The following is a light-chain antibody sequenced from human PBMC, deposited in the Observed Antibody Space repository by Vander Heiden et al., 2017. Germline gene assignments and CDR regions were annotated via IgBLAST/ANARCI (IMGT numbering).Light chain of an antibody. CDR3: SSYTSSSTPYV. CDR2: DVR. Sequence: QSALSQPASVSRSPGQWTTISCTGTSSDVGTYNYVSWYPKHPDTDPELMIYDVRNRPTGISIRFSGSKSGNTASLTIPGLHAEDEADYYGSSYTSSSTPYVFGTGTKVTVL. J-gene: IGLJ1*01. CDR1: SSDVGTYNY. V-gene: IGLV2-14*01.